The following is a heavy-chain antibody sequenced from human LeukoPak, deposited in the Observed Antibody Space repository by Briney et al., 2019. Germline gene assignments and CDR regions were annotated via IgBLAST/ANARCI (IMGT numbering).Heavy chain of an antibody. J-gene: IGHJ4*02. CDR1: GYTFTSNY. Sequence: ASVKVSRKASGYTFTSNYMHWVRQAPGQGLEWMGIINPSAGSTRYAQKFQGRVTMTRDTSTSTVYMELSSLRSEDTAVYYCARGMVRGVIHYFDYWGQGTLVTVSS. CDR3: ARGMVRGVIHYFDY. D-gene: IGHD3-10*01. V-gene: IGHV1-46*01. CDR2: INPSAGST.